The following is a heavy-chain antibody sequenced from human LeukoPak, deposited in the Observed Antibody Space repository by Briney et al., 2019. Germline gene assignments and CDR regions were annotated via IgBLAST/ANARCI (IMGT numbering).Heavy chain of an antibody. CDR3: ARGSYSSGWRFDY. CDR2: ISISCSYI. CDR1: FXXYS. D-gene: IGHD6-19*01. V-gene: IGHV3-21*01. J-gene: IGHJ4*02. Sequence: FXXYSXXWVRXXPXXXLXXXSSISISCSYIYYAASVKGRFTISRDNAKNSLYLQMNSLRAEDTAVYYCARGSYSSGWRFDYWGQGTLVTVSS.